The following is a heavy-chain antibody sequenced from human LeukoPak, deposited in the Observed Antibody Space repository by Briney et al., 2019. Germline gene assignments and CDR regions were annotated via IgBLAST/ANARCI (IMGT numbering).Heavy chain of an antibody. J-gene: IGHJ6*02. CDR2: IWYDGSNK. D-gene: IGHD3-3*01. CDR1: GFTFSSYG. V-gene: IGHV3-33*01. CDR3: ARSYYDFWSGSYYYYYGMDV. Sequence: GGSLRLSCAASGFTFSSYGMHWVRQAPGKGLEWVAVIWYDGSNKYYADSVKGRFTISRDNSKNTLYLQMNRLRAEDTAVYYCARSYYDFWSGSYYYYYGMDVWGQGTTVTVSS.